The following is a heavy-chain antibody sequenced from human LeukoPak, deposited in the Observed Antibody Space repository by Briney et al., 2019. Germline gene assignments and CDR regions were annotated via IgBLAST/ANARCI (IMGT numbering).Heavy chain of an antibody. V-gene: IGHV3-23*01. Sequence: GGSLRLSCAASGFTFNNYAMSWVRQAPGRGLEWVSTITDNGGSAFYADSVKGRFTISRDNSKNTLYLQMSSLRAEDTAVYYCASRLGYSFSVWGKGTLVTVSS. J-gene: IGHJ4*02. CDR1: GFTFNNYA. CDR2: ITDNGGSA. D-gene: IGHD5-18*01. CDR3: ASRLGYSFSV.